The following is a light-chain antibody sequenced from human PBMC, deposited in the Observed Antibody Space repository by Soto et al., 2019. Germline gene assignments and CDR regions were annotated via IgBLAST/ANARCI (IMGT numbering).Light chain of an antibody. Sequence: EVVLTQSPATLSLSPGERATLSCRASQSVSSSLAWYQQKPGQTPRLLIYDASNRATGIPARFSGSGSGTDLTLSINRLESEELAVYYCQQRSNWPPFTFGPGNTVDVK. J-gene: IGKJ3*01. CDR3: QQRSNWPPFT. V-gene: IGKV3-11*01. CDR1: QSVSSS. CDR2: DAS.